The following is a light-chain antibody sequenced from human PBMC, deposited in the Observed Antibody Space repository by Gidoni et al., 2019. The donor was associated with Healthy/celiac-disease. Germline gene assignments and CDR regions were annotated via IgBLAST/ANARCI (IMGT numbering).Light chain of an antibody. CDR1: QSISSW. V-gene: IGKV1-5*01. J-gene: IGKJ1*01. CDR3: QQYNSLWT. CDR2: DAA. Sequence: DIQMTQSPSTLSASVGDRVTITCWARQSISSWLAWYQQKPGKAPKLLIYDAASLESGDPTRFSGSGSRTEFTLTISSLQPDDFATYCCQQYNSLWTFGQGTKVEIK.